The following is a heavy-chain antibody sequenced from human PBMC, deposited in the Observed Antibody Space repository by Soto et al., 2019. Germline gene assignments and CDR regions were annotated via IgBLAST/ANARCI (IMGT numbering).Heavy chain of an antibody. CDR2: VFYNGTT. Sequence: KTSETLSLTCTVSGGSINTNNYYWGWVRQPPGKGLEWIGSVFYNGTTYYSPSLKSRVTISLAPSRTQFSLKLESVTAADTAVYFCARRVVVSPVANAWGQGTLVTVSS. CDR1: GGSINTNNYY. D-gene: IGHD2-15*01. J-gene: IGHJ5*02. V-gene: IGHV4-39*01. CDR3: ARRVVVSPVANA.